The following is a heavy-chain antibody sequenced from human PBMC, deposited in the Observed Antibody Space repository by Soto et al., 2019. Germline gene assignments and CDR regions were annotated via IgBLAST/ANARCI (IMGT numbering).Heavy chain of an antibody. CDR2: ISANNGNT. V-gene: IGHV1-18*01. D-gene: IGHD2-15*01. CDR3: ASAYSPALFDP. Sequence: QVQLVQSGAEVKKPGASVKVSCKASGYTFTSYGISWVRQAPGQGLEWMGWISANNGNTKYAQNFQGRVTMTTDTSTSTAYMGLRILRSDDTAVYYCASAYSPALFDPWGQGTLVTVSS. J-gene: IGHJ5*02. CDR1: GYTFTSYG.